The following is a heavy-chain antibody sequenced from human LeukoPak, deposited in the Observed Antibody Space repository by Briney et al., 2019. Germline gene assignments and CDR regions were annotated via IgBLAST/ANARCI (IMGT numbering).Heavy chain of an antibody. CDR3: ARYGRGVGASRDWFDP. D-gene: IGHD3-10*02. Sequence: GESLQISVKCSGSSFTTYWIGGVRQLPGKGVEWMGIIYPGDSDTRDSPSLQGQVTISAKKSISTPYLQWTSLKASDTAIYYCARYGRGVGASRDWFDPWGQGTLVTVSS. V-gene: IGHV5-51*01. CDR2: IYPGDSDT. J-gene: IGHJ5*02. CDR1: GSSFTTYW.